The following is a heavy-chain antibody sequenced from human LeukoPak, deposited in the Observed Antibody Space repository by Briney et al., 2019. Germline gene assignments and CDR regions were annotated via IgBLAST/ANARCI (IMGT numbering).Heavy chain of an antibody. D-gene: IGHD1-26*01. Sequence: ALVKLSCKAAGYTFTTSGISWGRQSPGPGLEGMGWSSAYNGNTSYAQNFQGRVTMTTNTSTSTAYIELRSMRSDDTAVYYCARDGIGYYYYMDVWGKGTTVTVSS. CDR1: GYTFTTSG. V-gene: IGHV1-18*01. CDR3: ARDGIGYYYYMDV. CDR2: SSAYNGNT. J-gene: IGHJ6*03.